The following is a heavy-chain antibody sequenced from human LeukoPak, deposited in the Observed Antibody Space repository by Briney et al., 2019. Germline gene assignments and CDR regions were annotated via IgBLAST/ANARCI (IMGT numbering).Heavy chain of an antibody. D-gene: IGHD3-3*01. J-gene: IGHJ4*02. CDR1: GFTFSSYW. Sequence: PGGSLRLSCAASGFTFSSYWMSWVRQAPGKGLEWVANIKQDGSEKYYVDSVKGRFTISRDNAKNSLYLQMNSLRAEDTAVYYCAGTYYDFWSGIALFDYWGQGTLVTVSS. CDR3: AGTYYDFWSGIALFDY. CDR2: IKQDGSEK. V-gene: IGHV3-7*03.